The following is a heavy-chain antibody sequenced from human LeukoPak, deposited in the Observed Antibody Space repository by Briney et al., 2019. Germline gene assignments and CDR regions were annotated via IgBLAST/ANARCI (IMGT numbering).Heavy chain of an antibody. V-gene: IGHV3-53*01. CDR3: ARGETSSYDY. CDR1: GFTVSSNY. CDR2: IYSGGNT. Sequence: GGSLRLSCAASGFTVSSNYMSWVRQAPGKGLEWVSVIYSGGNTYYADSVKGRFTISRDNSKNTVYPQMNSLRAEDTAVYYCARGETSSYDYWGQGTLVTVSS. D-gene: IGHD2-2*01. J-gene: IGHJ4*02.